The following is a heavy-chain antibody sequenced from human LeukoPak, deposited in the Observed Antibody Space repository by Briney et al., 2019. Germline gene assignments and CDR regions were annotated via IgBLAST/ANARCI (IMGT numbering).Heavy chain of an antibody. Sequence: GGSLRLSCAASGFTFSSYTMHWVRQAPGKGLEWVSSISGTTSYIYYVDSVKGRFTISRDNAKDSLYLQMNSLRAEDTAIYYXXRDHVVGYANWFGPWGQGTLVTVSS. CDR3: XRDHVVGYANWFGP. D-gene: IGHD5-12*01. V-gene: IGHV3-21*01. J-gene: IGHJ5*02. CDR2: ISGTTSYI. CDR1: GFTFSSYT.